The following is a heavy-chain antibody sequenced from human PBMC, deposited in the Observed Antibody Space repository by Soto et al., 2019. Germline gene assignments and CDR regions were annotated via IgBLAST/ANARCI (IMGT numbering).Heavy chain of an antibody. CDR3: ARHKSSKYYFYYYGMDV. V-gene: IGHV5-51*01. CDR1: GYSFTSYW. CDR2: IYPGDSDT. Sequence: GESLKISCKGSGYSFTSYWIGWVRQMPGKGLEWMGIIYPGDSDTRYSPSFQGQVTISADKSISTAYLQWSSLKASDTAMYYCARHKSSKYYFYYYGMDVWGQGTTVTVSS. J-gene: IGHJ6*02.